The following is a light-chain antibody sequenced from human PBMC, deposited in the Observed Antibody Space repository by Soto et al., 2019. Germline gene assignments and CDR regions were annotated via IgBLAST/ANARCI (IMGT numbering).Light chain of an antibody. CDR2: EGS. Sequence: SALTQPASVSGSPGQSITISCTGTSSDVGNYNLVSWYQQHPGKAPKLMIYEGSKRPSGISNRFSGSKSGNTASLTISGLQAEDEADYYCCSYAGSSTFVFGPGTKVTVL. CDR1: SSDVGNYNL. V-gene: IGLV2-23*01. CDR3: CSYAGSSTFV. J-gene: IGLJ1*01.